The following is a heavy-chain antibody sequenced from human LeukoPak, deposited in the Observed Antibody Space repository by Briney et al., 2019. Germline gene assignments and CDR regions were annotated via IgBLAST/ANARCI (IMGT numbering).Heavy chain of an antibody. D-gene: IGHD6-19*01. Sequence: ASVKVSCKASGYTFTSYDINWVRQATGQGLEWKGWMNPNSGNTGYAQKFQGRVTMTRNTSISTAYMELSSLRSEDTAVYYCARGRRLRGWYPNNWFDPWGQGTLVTVSS. J-gene: IGHJ5*02. CDR1: GYTFTSYD. V-gene: IGHV1-8*01. CDR2: MNPNSGNT. CDR3: ARGRRLRGWYPNNWFDP.